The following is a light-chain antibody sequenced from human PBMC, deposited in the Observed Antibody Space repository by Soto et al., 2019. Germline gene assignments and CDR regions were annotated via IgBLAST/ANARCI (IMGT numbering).Light chain of an antibody. J-gene: IGLJ2*01. CDR3: SSYAGINSLV. CDR1: SSDVGGYNY. Sequence: QSVLTQPPSASGSPGQSVTISCTGSSSDVGGYNYVSWYQQHPGKGPKLMIYEVSKRPSGVPDRFSGSKSGNTASLTVSGLQAEGVADYYCSSYAGINSLVFGGGTKLTVL. CDR2: EVS. V-gene: IGLV2-8*01.